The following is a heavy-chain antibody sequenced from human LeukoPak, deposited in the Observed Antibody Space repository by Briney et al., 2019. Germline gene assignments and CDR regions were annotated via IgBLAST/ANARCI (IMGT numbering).Heavy chain of an antibody. CDR3: AHCDGYNYDFRY. V-gene: IGHV2-5*02. Sequence: SGPTLVNPTQTLTXTCTFSGVSLSTSGVGVGWIRQPPGKALEWLATISWDDDERYSPSLKSRLTITKDTSKNQVVLTMTNMDPVDTATYYCAHCDGYNYDFRYWGQGALVTVSS. CDR1: GVSLSTSGVG. CDR2: ISWDDDE. D-gene: IGHD5-24*01. J-gene: IGHJ4*02.